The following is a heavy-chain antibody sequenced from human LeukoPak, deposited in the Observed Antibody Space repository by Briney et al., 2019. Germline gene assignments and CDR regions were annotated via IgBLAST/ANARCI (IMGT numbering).Heavy chain of an antibody. D-gene: IGHD3-3*01. CDR1: GFTFSSYS. V-gene: IGHV3-48*04. J-gene: IGHJ6*03. CDR2: ISSSSSTI. CDR3: ARVDDFWSGYAYMDV. Sequence: PGGSLRLSCAASGFTFSSYSMNWVRQAPGKGLEWVSYISSSSSTIYYADSVKGRFTISRDNATNSLYLQMNSLRAEDTAVYYCARVDDFWSGYAYMDVWGKGTTVTVSS.